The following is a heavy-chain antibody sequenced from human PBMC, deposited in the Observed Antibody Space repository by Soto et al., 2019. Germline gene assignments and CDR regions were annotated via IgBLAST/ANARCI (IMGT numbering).Heavy chain of an antibody. CDR3: GSMNYSSTSCYSSYYYYGMDV. Sequence: PSETLSLTCTVSGGSISSSSYYWGWIRQPPGKGLEWIGSIYYSGSTYYNPSLKSRVTISVDTSKNQFSLKLSSVTAADTAVYYCGSMNYSSTSCYSSYYYYGMDVWGQGTTVTVSS. J-gene: IGHJ6*02. CDR2: IYYSGST. D-gene: IGHD2-2*01. V-gene: IGHV4-39*01. CDR1: GGSISSSSYY.